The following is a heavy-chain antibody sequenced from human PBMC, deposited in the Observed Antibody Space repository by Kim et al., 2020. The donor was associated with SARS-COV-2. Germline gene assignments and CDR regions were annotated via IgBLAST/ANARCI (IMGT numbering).Heavy chain of an antibody. CDR2: FDPEDGET. CDR1: GYTLTELS. V-gene: IGHV1-24*01. J-gene: IGHJ5*02. D-gene: IGHD3-10*01. Sequence: ASVKVSCKVSGYTLTELSMHWVRQAPGKGLEWMGGFDPEDGETIYAQKFQGRVTMTEDTSTDTAYMELSSLRSEDTAVYYCATSSPYYDGSGWFDPWGQGTLVTVSS. CDR3: ATSSPYYDGSGWFDP.